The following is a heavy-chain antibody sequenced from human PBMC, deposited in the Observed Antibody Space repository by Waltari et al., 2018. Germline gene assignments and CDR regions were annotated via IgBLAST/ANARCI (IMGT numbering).Heavy chain of an antibody. CDR1: GFTFSSYA. D-gene: IGHD5-18*01. V-gene: IGHV3-30-3*01. J-gene: IGHJ2*01. Sequence: QVQLVESGGGVVQPGRSLRLSCAASGFTFSSYAMHWVRQAPGKGLGWVAVISYDGSNKYYADSVKGRFTISRDNSKNTLYLQMNSLRAEDTAVYYCAGGGYFWYFDLWGRGTLVTVSS. CDR3: AGGGYFWYFDL. CDR2: ISYDGSNK.